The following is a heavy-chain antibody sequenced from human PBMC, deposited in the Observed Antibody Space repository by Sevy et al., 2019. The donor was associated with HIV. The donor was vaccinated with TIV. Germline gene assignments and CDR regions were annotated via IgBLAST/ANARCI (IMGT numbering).Heavy chain of an antibody. Sequence: GGSLRLSCAASGFTFSSYGMHWVRQAPGKGLEWVAVISYDGSNKYYADSVKGRFTISRDNSKNTQYLQMNSLRVEDTAVYYCAKEASITMVRGVGYFDYWGQGTLVTVSS. D-gene: IGHD3-10*01. V-gene: IGHV3-30*18. CDR1: GFTFSSYG. J-gene: IGHJ4*02. CDR2: ISYDGSNK. CDR3: AKEASITMVRGVGYFDY.